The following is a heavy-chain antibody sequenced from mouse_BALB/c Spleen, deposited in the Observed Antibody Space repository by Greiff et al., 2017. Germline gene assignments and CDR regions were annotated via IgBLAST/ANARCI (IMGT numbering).Heavy chain of an antibody. CDR3: ARWDFGSYYFDY. J-gene: IGHJ2*01. CDR2: IYPGGGYT. D-gene: IGHD4-1*01. CDR1: GYTFTNYW. Sequence: QVQLKQSGAELVRPGTSVKISCKASGYTFTNYWLGWVKQRPGHGLEWIGDIYPGGGYTNYNEKFKGKATLTADTSSSTAYMQLSSLTSEDSAVYFCARWDFGSYYFDYWGQGTTLTVSS. V-gene: IGHV1-63*02.